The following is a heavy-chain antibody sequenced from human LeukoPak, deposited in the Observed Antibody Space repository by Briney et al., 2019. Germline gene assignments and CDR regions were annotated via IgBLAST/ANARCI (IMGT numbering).Heavy chain of an antibody. CDR2: ISYDGSNK. CDR3: ARSTQGGSSWYCDY. D-gene: IGHD6-13*01. V-gene: IGHV3-30-3*01. CDR1: GFTFSSYA. Sequence: GGSLRLSCAASGFTFSSYAMHWVRQAPGKGLEWVAVISYDGSNKYYADSVKGRFTISRDNSKNTLYLQMNSLRAEDTAVYYCARSTQGGSSWYCDYWGQGTLVTVSS. J-gene: IGHJ4*02.